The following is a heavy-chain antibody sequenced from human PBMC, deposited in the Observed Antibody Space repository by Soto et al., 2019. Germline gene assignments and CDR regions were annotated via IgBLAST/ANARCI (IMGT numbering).Heavy chain of an antibody. Sequence: ASVKVSCKASGYTFTAYYMYWVRQAPGQGLEWVGRINPKTGDTNYAPEFQGRVTMTRDTSISTAYMELSSLESCGTAFYYCTIFKQAPNGIDYWGQGTLVTVSS. J-gene: IGHJ4*02. CDR3: TIFKQAPNGIDY. D-gene: IGHD2-8*01. CDR2: INPKTGDT. CDR1: GYTFTAYY. V-gene: IGHV1-2*06.